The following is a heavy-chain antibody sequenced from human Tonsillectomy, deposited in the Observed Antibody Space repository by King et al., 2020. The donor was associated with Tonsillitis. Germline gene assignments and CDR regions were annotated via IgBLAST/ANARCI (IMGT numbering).Heavy chain of an antibody. J-gene: IGHJ4*02. CDR1: GYTFTSYD. Sequence: QLVQSGAEVKKPGASVKVSCKASGYTFTSYDINWVRQATGQGLEWMGWMNPNSGNTGYAQKFQGIVTMTRNTSISTAYMELTSLRFDDAAVYYCARGHFLVDNSGGIDYWGQGTLVTVSS. D-gene: IGHD3-22*01. CDR3: ARGHFLVDNSGGIDY. V-gene: IGHV1-8*02. CDR2: MNPNSGNT.